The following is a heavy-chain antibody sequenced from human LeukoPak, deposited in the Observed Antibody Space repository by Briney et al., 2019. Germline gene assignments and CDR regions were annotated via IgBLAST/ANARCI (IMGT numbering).Heavy chain of an antibody. J-gene: IGHJ6*03. Sequence: ALVKVSCKASGGTFSSYAISWVRQAPGQGLEWMGGIIPIFGTANYAQKFQGRVTITADESTSTAYMELSSLRSEDTAVYYCARGFGELLYHTYYYYYMDVWGKGTTVTISS. CDR1: GGTFSSYA. D-gene: IGHD3-10*01. V-gene: IGHV1-69*13. CDR2: IIPIFGTA. CDR3: ARGFGELLYHTYYYYYMDV.